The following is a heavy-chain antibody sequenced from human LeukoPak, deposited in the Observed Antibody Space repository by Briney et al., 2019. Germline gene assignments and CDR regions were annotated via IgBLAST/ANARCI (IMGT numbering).Heavy chain of an antibody. D-gene: IGHD1-1*01. V-gene: IGHV1-2*02. CDR1: GYTFTGYY. CDR2: INPNSGGT. Sequence: ASVKVSCKASGYTFTGYYMHWVRQAPGQGLEWMGWINPNSGGTNYAQKFQGRVTMTRDTSISTAYMELSRLRSDDRAVYYCARADWNDNGFDYWGQGTLVTVSS. CDR3: ARADWNDNGFDY. J-gene: IGHJ4*02.